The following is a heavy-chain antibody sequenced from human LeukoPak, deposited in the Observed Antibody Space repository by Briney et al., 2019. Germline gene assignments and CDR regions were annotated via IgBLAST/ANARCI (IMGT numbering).Heavy chain of an antibody. CDR3: ASQKYCTNGICYRKYYFDY. CDR1: GFILSDYN. V-gene: IGHV3-30*04. J-gene: IGHJ4*02. CDR2: ISYDGSNK. D-gene: IGHD2-8*01. Sequence: PGRSLRLSCAASGFILSDYNMHWVRQAPGKGLEWVAVISYDGSNKYYADSVKGRFTISRDNSKNTLYLQMNSLGAEDTAVYYCASQKYCTNGICYRKYYFDYWGQGTLVTVSS.